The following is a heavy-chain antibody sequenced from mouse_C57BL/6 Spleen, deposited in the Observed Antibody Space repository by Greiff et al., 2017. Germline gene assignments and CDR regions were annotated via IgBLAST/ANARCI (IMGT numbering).Heavy chain of an antibody. V-gene: IGHV1-82*01. Sequence: QVQLQQSGPELVKPGASVKISCKASGYAFSSSWMNWVKQRPGKGLEWIGRIYPGDGDTNYNGKFKGKATLTADKSSSTAYMQLSSLTSEDSAVYCGAPSLPAWFACWGQGTLVTVSA. J-gene: IGHJ3*01. CDR3: APSLPAWFAC. CDR1: GYAFSSSW. CDR2: IYPGDGDT.